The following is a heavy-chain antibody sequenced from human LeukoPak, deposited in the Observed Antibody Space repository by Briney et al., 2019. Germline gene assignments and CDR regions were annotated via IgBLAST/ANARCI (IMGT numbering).Heavy chain of an antibody. CDR2: ISTYNGNT. CDR1: GYTFNRNN. Sequence: ASVKVSCKASGYTFNRNNINWVRQAPGQGLEWMGCISTYNGNTNYAQKLQGRVTMTTDTSTSTAYMELRSLRSDDTAVYYYASGVEYRNYGNYIGGPYMDAWGKGTTVTVSS. D-gene: IGHD4-11*01. J-gene: IGHJ6*03. CDR3: ASGVEYRNYGNYIGGPYMDA. V-gene: IGHV1-18*01.